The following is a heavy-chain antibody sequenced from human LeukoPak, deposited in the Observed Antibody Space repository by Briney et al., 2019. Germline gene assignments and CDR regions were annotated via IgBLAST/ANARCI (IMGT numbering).Heavy chain of an antibody. D-gene: IGHD1-26*01. V-gene: IGHV3-74*01. Sequence: PGGSRRLSCAASGFTFRNYWMFWVRQAPGRGLVWVSQINGDESRANYADSVRGRFTVSRDNAKNTLYLQMNSLRAEDTAVYYCARGGAIAGFDYWGQGTLVTVSS. CDR1: GFTFRNYW. J-gene: IGHJ4*02. CDR3: ARGGAIAGFDY. CDR2: INGDESRA.